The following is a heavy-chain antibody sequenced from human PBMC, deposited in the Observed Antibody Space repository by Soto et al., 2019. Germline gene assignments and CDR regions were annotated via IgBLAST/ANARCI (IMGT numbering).Heavy chain of an antibody. D-gene: IGHD1-1*01. CDR2: ISGSGGST. CDR3: AKLGRGQLERPVDY. J-gene: IGHJ4*02. Sequence: EVQLLESGGGLVQPGGSLRHSCAASGFTFSSYAMSWVRQAPGKGLEWVSAISGSGGSTYYADSVKGRFTISRDNSKNTLYLQMNSLRAEDTAVYYCAKLGRGQLERPVDYWGQGTLVTVSS. V-gene: IGHV3-23*01. CDR1: GFTFSSYA.